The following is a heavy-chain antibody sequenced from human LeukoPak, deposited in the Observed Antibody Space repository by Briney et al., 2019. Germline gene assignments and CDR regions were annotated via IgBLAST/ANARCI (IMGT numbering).Heavy chain of an antibody. Sequence: GASVKVSCKTSGYTFTKYLIHWVRQAPGQGLEWVGTINPNGDATNYAPRLQGRLTFTQDTSTSTVYMELRGLTPDDTAVYYCARPLFCAFDNCGYWLDPWGPGTLVTVSS. D-gene: IGHD1-20*01. CDR2: INPNGDAT. J-gene: IGHJ5*02. V-gene: IGHV1-46*01. CDR1: GYTFTKYL. CDR3: ARPLFCAFDNCGYWLDP.